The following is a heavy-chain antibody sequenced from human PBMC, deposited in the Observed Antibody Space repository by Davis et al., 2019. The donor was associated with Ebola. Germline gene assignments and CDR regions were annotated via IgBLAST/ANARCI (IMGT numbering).Heavy chain of an antibody. V-gene: IGHV3-30*18. Sequence: GGSLRLSCAASGFTFSSYGMHWVRQAPGKGLEWVAVISYDGSNKYYADSVKGRFTISRDNSKNTLYLQMNSLRAEDTAVYHCAKGTNRIAVAGMGQNNWGPGTLVTVSS. CDR1: GFTFSSYG. CDR3: AKGTNRIAVAGMGQNN. J-gene: IGHJ4*02. D-gene: IGHD6-19*01. CDR2: ISYDGSNK.